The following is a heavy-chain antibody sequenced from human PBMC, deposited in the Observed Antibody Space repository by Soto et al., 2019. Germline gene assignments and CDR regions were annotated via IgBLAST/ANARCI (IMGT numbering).Heavy chain of an antibody. CDR1: GGSVSSTTYY. CDR3: ARINWHGSSWYYFDY. D-gene: IGHD6-13*01. Sequence: QVQLQESGPGLVKPSETLSLTCTVSGGSVSSTTYYWTWIRQPPGKVLEWIGCVYYRGSTNQNPSLKSRVTISADTSKNQFSLKLSSVTAADSAVYYCARINWHGSSWYYFDYWGQGTLVTVSS. J-gene: IGHJ4*02. V-gene: IGHV4-61*01. CDR2: VYYRGST.